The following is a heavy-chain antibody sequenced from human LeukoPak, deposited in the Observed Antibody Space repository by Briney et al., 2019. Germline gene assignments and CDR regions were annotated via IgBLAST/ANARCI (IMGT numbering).Heavy chain of an antibody. CDR2: INHSGST. J-gene: IGHJ5*02. CDR3: ARGSGSSWLNWFDP. V-gene: IGHV4-34*01. Sequence: SETLSLTCTVSGGSISSYYWSWIRQPPGKGLEWIGEINHSGSTNYNPSLKSRVTISVDTSKNQFSLKLSSVTAADTAVYYCARGSGSSWLNWFDPWGQGTLVTVSS. D-gene: IGHD6-13*01. CDR1: GGSISSYY.